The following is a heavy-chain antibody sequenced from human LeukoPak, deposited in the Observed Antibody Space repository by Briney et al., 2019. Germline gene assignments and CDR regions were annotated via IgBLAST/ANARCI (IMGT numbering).Heavy chain of an antibody. CDR3: ARTYYDFWSGSPEGNWYFDL. Sequence: PLETLALTCAVSGYSISSGYYWGWIRQPPGKGLEWIGSVYHSGSTYYNPSLKSRVTISVDTSKNQFSLKLRSVTAADTAVHYCARTYYDFWSGSPEGNWYFDLWGRGTLVTVSS. CDR2: VYHSGST. J-gene: IGHJ2*01. CDR1: GYSISSGYY. V-gene: IGHV4-38-2*01. D-gene: IGHD3-3*01.